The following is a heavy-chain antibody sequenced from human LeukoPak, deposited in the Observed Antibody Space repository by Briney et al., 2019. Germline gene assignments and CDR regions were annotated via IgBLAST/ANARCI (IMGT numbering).Heavy chain of an antibody. Sequence: GGSLRLSCAASGFTFSSNWVHWVRQAPGKGLVWVSRINEDGSTTNYADSVEGRSTIFRDNAKNTLYLQMNSLRAEDTAVYYCVRDLGGRSGHWGQGTLVTVSS. J-gene: IGHJ4*02. CDR2: INEDGSTT. D-gene: IGHD1-26*01. V-gene: IGHV3-74*01. CDR1: GFTFSSNW. CDR3: VRDLGGRSGH.